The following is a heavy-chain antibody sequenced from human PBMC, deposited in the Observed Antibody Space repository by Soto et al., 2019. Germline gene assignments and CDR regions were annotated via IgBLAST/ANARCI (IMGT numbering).Heavy chain of an antibody. CDR1: GGTFSSYA. J-gene: IGHJ6*02. D-gene: IGHD6-19*01. V-gene: IGHV1-69*01. Sequence: QVQLVQSGAEVKKPGSSVKVSCKASGGTFSSYAISWVRQAPGQGLEWMGGIIPIFGTANYAQKFQGRVTITADESTSTAYMELSSLRSQDTAVYYCANEGAARESQAVGYYYGMDVWGQGTTVTVSS. CDR2: IIPIFGTA. CDR3: ANEGAARESQAVGYYYGMDV.